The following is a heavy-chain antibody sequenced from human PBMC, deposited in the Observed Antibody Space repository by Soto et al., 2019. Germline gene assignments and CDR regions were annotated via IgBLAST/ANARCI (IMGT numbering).Heavy chain of an antibody. CDR1: GFAFSNYA. Sequence: GGSLRLSCTASGFAFSNYAMSWVRQAPGKGLEWVSVISGSGVNTYHADSVKGRFTISRDNSENTLYLHMNSLRAEDTAVYYCAKAHVDIVATTSFYFDYWGQGTLVTVSS. D-gene: IGHD5-12*01. J-gene: IGHJ4*02. CDR3: AKAHVDIVATTSFYFDY. V-gene: IGHV3-23*01. CDR2: ISGSGVNT.